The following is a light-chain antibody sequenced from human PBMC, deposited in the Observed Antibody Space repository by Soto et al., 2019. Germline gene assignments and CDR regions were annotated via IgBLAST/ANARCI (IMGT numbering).Light chain of an antibody. Sequence: EFVLTQSPGTLALSPGESATLSCGASQSVSSNLAWHQQKPRQAPRLLIYGASTRATGIPARFSGSGSGTDVTLTISSLEPEDFAVYYCQQRSNWPPITFGQGTRLEIK. J-gene: IGKJ5*01. CDR2: GAS. CDR1: QSVSSN. CDR3: QQRSNWPPIT. V-gene: IGKV3-11*01.